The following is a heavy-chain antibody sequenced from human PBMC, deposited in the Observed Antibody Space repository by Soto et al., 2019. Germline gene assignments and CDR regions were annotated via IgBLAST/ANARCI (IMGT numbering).Heavy chain of an antibody. V-gene: IGHV3-33*01. D-gene: IGHD4-17*01. J-gene: IGHJ6*02. CDR3: ARDGNYGDYYYYYYGMDV. Sequence: PGGSLRLSCAASGFTFSSYSMHWVRQAPGKGLERVAVIWYDGSNKYYADSVKGRFTISRDNSKNTLYLQMNSLRAEDTAVYYCARDGNYGDYYYYYYGMDVWGQGTTVTVSS. CDR2: IWYDGSNK. CDR1: GFTFSSYS.